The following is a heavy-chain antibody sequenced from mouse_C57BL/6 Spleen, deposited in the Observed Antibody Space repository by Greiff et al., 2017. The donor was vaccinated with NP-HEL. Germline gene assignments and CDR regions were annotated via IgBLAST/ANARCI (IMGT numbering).Heavy chain of an antibody. D-gene: IGHD2-1*01. CDR3: AREGSRNYVGFAY. Sequence: EVKLVESGGGLVKPGGSLKLSCAASGFTFSSYAMSWVRQTPEKRLEWVATISDGGSYTYYPDNVKGRFTISRDNAKNNLYLQMSHLKSEDTAMYYCAREGSRNYVGFAYWGQGTLVTVSA. V-gene: IGHV5-4*01. J-gene: IGHJ3*01. CDR2: ISDGGSYT. CDR1: GFTFSSYA.